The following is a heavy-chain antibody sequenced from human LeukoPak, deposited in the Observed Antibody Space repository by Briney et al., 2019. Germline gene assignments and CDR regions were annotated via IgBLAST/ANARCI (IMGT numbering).Heavy chain of an antibody. Sequence: PGGSLRLSCAASGFTFSSYGMHWVRQAPGKGLEWVAVIWYDGSNKYYADSVKGRFTISRDNSKNTLYLQMNSLRAEDTAVYYCARRRRLRYFDWLLHDYYYYYGMDVWGQGTTVTVSS. D-gene: IGHD3-9*01. CDR2: IWYDGSNK. V-gene: IGHV3-33*01. CDR3: ARRRRLRYFDWLLHDYYYYYGMDV. J-gene: IGHJ6*02. CDR1: GFTFSSYG.